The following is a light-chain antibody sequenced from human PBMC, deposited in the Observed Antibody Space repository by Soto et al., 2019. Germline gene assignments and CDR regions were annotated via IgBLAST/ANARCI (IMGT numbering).Light chain of an antibody. CDR2: GNS. Sequence: QSVLTQPPSVSGAPGQRVTISCTGSSSNIGAGYDVHWYQQVPGAAPKLLISGNSNRPSGVPDRFSGSKSGTSASLAIAGLQPEDEADYYCGTWDRSLSAWVFGGGTKLTVL. CDR1: SSNIGAGYD. CDR3: GTWDRSLSAWV. J-gene: IGLJ3*02. V-gene: IGLV1-40*01.